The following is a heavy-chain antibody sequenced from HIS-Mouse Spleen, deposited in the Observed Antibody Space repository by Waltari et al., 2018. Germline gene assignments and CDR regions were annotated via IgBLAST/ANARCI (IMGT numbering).Heavy chain of an antibody. CDR1: GFTFSSYA. Sequence: SGFTFSSYAMHWVRQAPGKGLEWVAVISYDGSNKYYADSVKGRFTISRDNSKNTLYLQMNSLRAEDTAVYYCARDFTLGDSSGYYPWYFDYWGQGTLVTVSS. J-gene: IGHJ4*02. V-gene: IGHV3-30-3*01. CDR2: ISYDGSNK. D-gene: IGHD3-22*01. CDR3: ARDFTLGDSSGYYPWYFDY.